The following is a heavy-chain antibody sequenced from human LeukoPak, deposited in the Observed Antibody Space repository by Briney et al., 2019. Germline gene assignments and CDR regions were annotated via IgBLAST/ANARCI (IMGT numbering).Heavy chain of an antibody. J-gene: IGHJ4*02. CDR3: ARHSDPWYMGEHYFDY. V-gene: IGHV4-39*01. CDR2: IYYSGST. CDR1: GGSLSSSSYY. Sequence: SEPMSLICTVSGGSLSSSSYYWGWIRQPPGKGLEWIGCIYYSGSTYYNPSLKSRVTISVDTSKNQFSLKLSSVTAADTAVYYCARHSDPWYMGEHYFDYWGQGTLVTVSS. D-gene: IGHD1-1*01.